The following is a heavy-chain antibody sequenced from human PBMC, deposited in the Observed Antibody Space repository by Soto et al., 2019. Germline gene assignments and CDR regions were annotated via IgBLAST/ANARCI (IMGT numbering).Heavy chain of an antibody. Sequence: SETLSLTCAVYGGSFSGYYWSWIRQPPGKGLEWIGEINHSGSTNYNPSLKSRVTISVDTSKNQFSLKLSSVTAADTAVYYCARRGSLRYYGSGSYYAYYYYYGMDVWGQGTTVTVSS. CDR3: ARRGSLRYYGSGSYYAYYYYYGMDV. V-gene: IGHV4-34*01. D-gene: IGHD3-10*01. CDR1: GGSFSGYY. CDR2: INHSGST. J-gene: IGHJ6*02.